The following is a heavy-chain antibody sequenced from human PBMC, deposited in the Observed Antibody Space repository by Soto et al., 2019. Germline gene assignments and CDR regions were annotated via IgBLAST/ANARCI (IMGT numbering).Heavy chain of an antibody. V-gene: IGHV3-30-3*01. CDR3: ARDQGGTTLYCHGMDV. J-gene: IGHJ6*02. D-gene: IGHD1-7*01. Sequence: ESGGGVVQPGRSLRLSCAASGFTFRSYAMHWVRQAPGQGLEWVALISYDGSNKYYADSVKGRFTMSRDNSKNTLYLQMNSLTPEDTAVYHCARDQGGTTLYCHGMDVWGQGTTVTVSS. CDR2: ISYDGSNK. CDR1: GFTFRSYA.